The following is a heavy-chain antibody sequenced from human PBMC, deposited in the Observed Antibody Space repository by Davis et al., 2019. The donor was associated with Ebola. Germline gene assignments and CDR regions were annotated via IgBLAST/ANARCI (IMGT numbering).Heavy chain of an antibody. D-gene: IGHD1-26*01. CDR3: ARGRELWVLDY. J-gene: IGHJ4*02. CDR1: GFTFSSYA. V-gene: IGHV3-21*01. CDR2: ISSSSSYI. Sequence: PGGSLRLSCAGYGFTFSSYAMHWVRQAPGKGLEWVSSISSSSSYIYYADSVKGRFTISRDNAKNSLYLQMNSLRAEDTAVYYCARGRELWVLDYWGQGTLVTVSS.